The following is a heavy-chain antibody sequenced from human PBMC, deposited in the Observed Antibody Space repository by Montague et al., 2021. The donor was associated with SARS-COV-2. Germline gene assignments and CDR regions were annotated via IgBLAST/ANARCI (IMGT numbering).Heavy chain of an antibody. V-gene: IGHV4-34*01. CDR3: ARGRSTRVRGVIFTSYYYYYYGIDV. CDR1: GGSFTENF. Sequence: SETLSLTCAVFGGSFTENFWTWIRQPPGKGLEWIGEINHSGTSNYKASXXSRVTISIDTAKNQFSLRLSALAAADTAVYYCARGRSTRVRGVIFTSYYYYYYGIDVWGQGTTVTVSS. CDR2: INHSGTS. J-gene: IGHJ6*02. D-gene: IGHD3-10*01.